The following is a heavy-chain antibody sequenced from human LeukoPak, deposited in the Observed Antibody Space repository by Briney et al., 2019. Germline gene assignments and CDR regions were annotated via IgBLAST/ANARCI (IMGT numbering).Heavy chain of an antibody. CDR3: ARHRYSSSFTY. D-gene: IGHD6-6*01. J-gene: IGHJ4*02. CDR1: GTSLSSDY. V-gene: IGHV4-59*08. Sequence: SETLSLTCTVSGTSLSSDYWNWIRQSPGKGLEWIGYIDYSGTTQYNPSLKSRVTISVDTSKNQFSLKLSSVTAADTAVYYCARHRYSSSFTYWGQGTLVTVSS. CDR2: IDYSGTT.